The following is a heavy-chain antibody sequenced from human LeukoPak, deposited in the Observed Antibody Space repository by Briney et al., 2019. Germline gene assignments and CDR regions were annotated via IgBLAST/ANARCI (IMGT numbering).Heavy chain of an antibody. J-gene: IGHJ6*01. V-gene: IGHV1-69*06. CDR3: AGEEYGTDV. Sequence: SVKVSCKASGDTLRSYAHSWVPQAPGQGLEWMGGIIPIFGTAKYAQKFQGRVTIPADKSTSTAYMERIGLRAEDTAVYYCAGEEYGTDVWGEGNTVTASS. CDR1: GDTLRSYA. CDR2: IIPIFGTA.